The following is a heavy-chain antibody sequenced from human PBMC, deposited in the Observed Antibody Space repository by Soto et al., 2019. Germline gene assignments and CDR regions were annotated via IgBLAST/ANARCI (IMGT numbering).Heavy chain of an antibody. CDR1: GFTFSNYG. J-gene: IGHJ6*02. D-gene: IGHD1-7*01. CDR3: SKVANFRDDYYYGRDV. Sequence: QVQLVESGGGVVQPGRSLRLSCAASGFTFSNYGMHWFRQAPGKGLEWVAIISYDGSKTYYADSVKGRFTISRDNSKNPMYLQMNSLRAEDTAVYYCSKVANFRDDYYYGRDVWGQGNTVTVSS. CDR2: ISYDGSKT. V-gene: IGHV3-30*18.